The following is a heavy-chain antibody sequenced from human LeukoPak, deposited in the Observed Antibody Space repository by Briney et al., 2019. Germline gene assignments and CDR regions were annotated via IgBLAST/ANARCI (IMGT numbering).Heavy chain of an antibody. D-gene: IGHD7-27*01. Sequence: SQTLSLTCAISGDSVSSNSAAWSWIRQSPSRGLEWLGRTCYRSKWYIDYAVSVRSRITINPDTSKKQFSLQLNSVTPEDTADYYCARDLTGDRRYFEYRGQGNLVTVSS. CDR2: TCYRSKWYI. J-gene: IGHJ4*01. CDR1: GDSVSSNSAA. CDR3: ARDLTGDRRYFEY. V-gene: IGHV6-1*01.